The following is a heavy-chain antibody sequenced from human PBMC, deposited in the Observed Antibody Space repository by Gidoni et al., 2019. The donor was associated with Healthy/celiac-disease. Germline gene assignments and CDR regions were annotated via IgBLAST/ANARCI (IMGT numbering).Heavy chain of an antibody. CDR2: IKSKTDGGTT. CDR3: TTEAVAASDFFDY. Sequence: EVQLVESGGGLVKPGGSLRLSCAASGFTFSNAWMSWVRQAPGKGLGWVGRIKSKTDGGTTDYAAPVKGRFTISRDDSKNTLYLQMNSLKTEDTAVYYCTTEAVAASDFFDYWGQGTLVTVSS. D-gene: IGHD6-19*01. V-gene: IGHV3-15*01. J-gene: IGHJ4*02. CDR1: GFTFSNAW.